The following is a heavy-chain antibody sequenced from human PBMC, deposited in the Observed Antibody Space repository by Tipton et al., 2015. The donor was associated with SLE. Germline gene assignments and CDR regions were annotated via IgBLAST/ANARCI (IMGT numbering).Heavy chain of an antibody. CDR1: GGSISSYY. D-gene: IGHD6-19*01. CDR2: IYTSGST. CDR3: ARDYSSGYFDY. J-gene: IGHJ4*02. Sequence: TLSLTCTVSGGSISSYYWSWIRQPAGKGLEWIGHIYTSGSTNYNPSLKSRVTIPVDTSKNQFSLKLSSVTAADTAVYYCARDYSSGYFDYWGQGTLVTVSS. V-gene: IGHV4-4*07.